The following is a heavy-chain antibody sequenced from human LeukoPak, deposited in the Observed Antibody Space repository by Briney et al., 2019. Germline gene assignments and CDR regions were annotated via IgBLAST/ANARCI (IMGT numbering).Heavy chain of an antibody. CDR1: GGSISSGGYY. CDR3: ARAPHKSGYLDY. Sequence: SETLSLTCTVSGGSISSGGYYWSWIRQPPGKGLEWIGYIYHSGSTYYNPSLKSRVTISVDRSKNQFSLKLSSVTAADTAVYYCARAPHKSGYLDYWGQGTLVTVSS. J-gene: IGHJ4*02. V-gene: IGHV4-30-2*01. D-gene: IGHD3-3*01. CDR2: IYHSGST.